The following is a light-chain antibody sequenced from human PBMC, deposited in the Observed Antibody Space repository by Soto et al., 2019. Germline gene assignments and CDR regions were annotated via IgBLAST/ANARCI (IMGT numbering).Light chain of an antibody. CDR2: RDN. J-gene: IGLJ1*01. CDR1: SSNIGRNY. CDR3: SSYTNSGV. Sequence: QSVLTQPPSASGTPGQRVTISCSGSSSNIGRNYVYWYQHLSGAAPKLLIYRDNRRPSGVPDRFSGSKSGNTASLTISGLQAEDEADYYCSSYTNSGVFGTGTKLTVL. V-gene: IGLV1-47*01.